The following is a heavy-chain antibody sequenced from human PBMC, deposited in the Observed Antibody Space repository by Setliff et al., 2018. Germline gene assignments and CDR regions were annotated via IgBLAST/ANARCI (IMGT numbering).Heavy chain of an antibody. Sequence: ASVKVSCKASGYPFISYDINWVRQAPGQGLEWMGWMNPNSGKTEYAQKFQGRVSMTRISSITTAYLELSTLKSDDTAVYYCARGDLYYYFYMDVWGKGTTVTVSS. J-gene: IGHJ6*03. CDR3: ARGDLYYYFYMDV. V-gene: IGHV1-8*01. CDR2: MNPNSGKT. CDR1: GYPFISYD.